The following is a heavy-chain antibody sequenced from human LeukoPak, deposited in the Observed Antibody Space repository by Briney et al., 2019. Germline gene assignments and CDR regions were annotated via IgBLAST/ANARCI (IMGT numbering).Heavy chain of an antibody. CDR1: GPSSTRVYY. V-gene: IGHV4-38-2*01. D-gene: IGHD3-3*01. J-gene: IGHJ4*02. CDR3: ASGNYDDYFDY. Sequence: PSETLSLTCAVSGPSSTRVYYWAWIRQPPGKGLEWVGSIFQSGNTYYTPSLKTRVSISMDKSENHFSLRLTSVTAADTATYYCASGNYDDYFDYWGQGAPVIVSS. CDR2: IFQSGNT.